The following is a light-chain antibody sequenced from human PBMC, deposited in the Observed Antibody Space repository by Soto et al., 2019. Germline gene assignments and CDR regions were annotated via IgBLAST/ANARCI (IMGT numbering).Light chain of an antibody. CDR1: QDIIYY. Sequence: DIQMTQSPSSLSASVGDRVTITCQASQDIIYYLNWYQQKPGRAPKLLIYDASNLEEGVPSRFSGSGSGTVYTFTISRLQPEDVATYYCQQYDNLPLTFGGGTKVEI. CDR2: DAS. V-gene: IGKV1-33*01. CDR3: QQYDNLPLT. J-gene: IGKJ4*01.